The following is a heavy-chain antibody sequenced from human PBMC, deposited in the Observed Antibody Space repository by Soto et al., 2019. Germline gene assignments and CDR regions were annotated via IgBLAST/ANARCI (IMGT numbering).Heavy chain of an antibody. J-gene: IGHJ6*02. CDR2: ISGSGGST. CDR1: GFTFSSYA. Sequence: GGSLRLSCAASGFTFSSYAMSWVRQAPGKGLEWVSAISGSGGSTYYADSVKGRFTISRDNSKNTLYLQMNSLRAEDTAVYYCAKEGRTSGGYYYYGMDVWGQGTTVTVSS. CDR3: AKEGRTSGGYYYYGMDV. V-gene: IGHV3-23*01. D-gene: IGHD2-15*01.